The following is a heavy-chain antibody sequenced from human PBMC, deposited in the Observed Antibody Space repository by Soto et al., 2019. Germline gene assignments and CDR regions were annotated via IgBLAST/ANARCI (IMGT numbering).Heavy chain of an antibody. Sequence: QVQLVQSGAEVKNPGASVKVSCKASGYTFTRYGIGWARQAPGQGLEWMGWINTYNGNTNYAQNVQGRVTLTTDTSTSTAYMGLRRLRTNAPAIYYCAMVDVYVTPSPQDVWGQGTTVIVSS. CDR2: INTYNGNT. V-gene: IGHV1-18*01. D-gene: IGHD3-16*01. CDR1: GYTFTRYG. CDR3: AMVDVYVTPSPQDV. J-gene: IGHJ6*01.